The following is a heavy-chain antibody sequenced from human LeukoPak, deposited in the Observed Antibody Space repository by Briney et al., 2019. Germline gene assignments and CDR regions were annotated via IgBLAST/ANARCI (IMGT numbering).Heavy chain of an antibody. V-gene: IGHV4-39*07. CDR3: ARVEWLRFSDYYYMDV. Sequence: PSETLSLTCTVSGGSISSSSYYWGWIRQPPGKGLEWIGSIYYSGSTYYNPSLKSRVTISVDTSKNQFSLKLSSVTAADTAVYYCARVEWLRFSDYYYMDVWGKGTTVTVSS. J-gene: IGHJ6*03. CDR1: GGSISSSSYY. D-gene: IGHD5-12*01. CDR2: IYYSGST.